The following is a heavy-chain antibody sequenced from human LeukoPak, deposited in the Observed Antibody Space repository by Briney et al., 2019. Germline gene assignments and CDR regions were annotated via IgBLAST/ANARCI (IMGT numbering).Heavy chain of an antibody. V-gene: IGHV3-30-3*01. Sequence: GGSLRLSCAASGFTFSSYAMHWVRQAPGKGLEWVAVISYDGSNKYYADSVKGRFTISRDNSKNTLYLQMNSLRAEDTAVYYCARGQFLRYNWFDPWGQGTLVTVSS. J-gene: IGHJ5*02. CDR1: GFTFSSYA. CDR2: ISYDGSNK. D-gene: IGHD6-19*01. CDR3: ARGQFLRYNWFDP.